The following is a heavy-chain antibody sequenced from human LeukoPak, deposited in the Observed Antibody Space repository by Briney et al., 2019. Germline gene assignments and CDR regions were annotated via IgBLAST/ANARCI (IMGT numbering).Heavy chain of an antibody. Sequence: GRSLRLSCAASGFTFSSYGMHWVRQAPGKGLEWVAFIRYDGTNKYYADSVKGRFTISRDNSKNTLSLQMSSLRAEDTALYYCAKDDGWNDASGYYFHYWGQGTLVTVSS. CDR1: GFTFSSYG. CDR3: AKDDGWNDASGYYFHY. J-gene: IGHJ4*02. V-gene: IGHV3-30*02. CDR2: IRYDGTNK. D-gene: IGHD1-1*01.